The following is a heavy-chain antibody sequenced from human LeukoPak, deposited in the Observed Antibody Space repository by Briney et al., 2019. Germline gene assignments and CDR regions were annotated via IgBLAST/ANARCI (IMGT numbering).Heavy chain of an antibody. D-gene: IGHD3-16*01. J-gene: IGHJ4*02. CDR1: GYXFTSYW. Sequence: GESLKISCNGSGYXFTSYWIGWVRQMPGKGLEWMGIIYPGDSDTRYSPSFQGQVTISADKSISTAYLQWSSLKASDTAMYYCARLLRLAVPYFDYWGQGTLVTVSS. CDR2: IYPGDSDT. V-gene: IGHV5-51*01. CDR3: ARLLRLAVPYFDY.